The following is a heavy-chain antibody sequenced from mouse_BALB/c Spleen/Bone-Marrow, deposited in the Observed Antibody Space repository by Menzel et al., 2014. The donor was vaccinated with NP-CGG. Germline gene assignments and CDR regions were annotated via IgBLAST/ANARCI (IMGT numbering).Heavy chain of an antibody. CDR2: IRLKSNNYAT. CDR1: GFTFSNYW. Sequence: EVQRVESGGGLVQPGGSMKLSCVASGFTFSNYWMNWVRQSPEKGLEWVAEIRLKSNNYATHYAESVKGRFTISRDDSKSSVYLQMNNLRAEDTGIYYCTRRGLRKYYFDYWGQGTTLTVSS. CDR3: TRRGLRKYYFDY. V-gene: IGHV6-6*02. D-gene: IGHD1-1*01. J-gene: IGHJ2*01.